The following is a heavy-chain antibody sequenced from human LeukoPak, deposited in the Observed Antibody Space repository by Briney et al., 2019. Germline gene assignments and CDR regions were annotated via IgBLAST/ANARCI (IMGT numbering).Heavy chain of an antibody. V-gene: IGHV1-2*02. CDR2: INPNSGGT. Sequence: ASVKVSCKASGYTFTGYYMHWVRQAPGQGLEWMGWINPNSGGTNYAQKFQGRVTMTRNTSISTAYMELSSLRSEDTAVYYCARLGYSSGHTPWGQGTLVTVSS. D-gene: IGHD6-19*01. CDR1: GYTFTGYY. J-gene: IGHJ5*02. CDR3: ARLGYSSGHTP.